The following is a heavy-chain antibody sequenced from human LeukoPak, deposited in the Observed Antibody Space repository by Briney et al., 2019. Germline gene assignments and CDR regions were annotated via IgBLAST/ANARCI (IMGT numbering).Heavy chain of an antibody. CDR1: GYTFTGYY. J-gene: IGHJ4*02. V-gene: IGHV1-18*04. CDR2: ISAYNGNT. D-gene: IGHD5-24*01. CDR3: ARDSVEMATSFDY. Sequence: ASVKVSCKASGYTFTGYYMHWVRQAPGQGLEWMGWISAYNGNTNYAQKLQGRVTMTTDTSTGTAYMELRSLRSDDTAVYYCARDSVEMATSFDYWGQGTLVTVSS.